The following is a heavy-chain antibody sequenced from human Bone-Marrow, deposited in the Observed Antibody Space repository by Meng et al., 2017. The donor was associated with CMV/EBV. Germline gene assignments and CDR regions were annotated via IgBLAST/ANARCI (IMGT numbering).Heavy chain of an antibody. J-gene: IGHJ4*02. D-gene: IGHD6-13*01. CDR2: ISSGSSYI. CDR1: GFTFSSYT. Sequence: GGSLRLSCAASGFTFSSYTMNWVRQAPGKGLEWVSSISSGSSYIFYADSVKGRFTISRDNAKNSLYLQMDSLRAEDTAVYYCAKDVIAAAGTPFYSDYWGQGSLVTASS. CDR3: AKDVIAAAGTPFYSDY. V-gene: IGHV3-21*01.